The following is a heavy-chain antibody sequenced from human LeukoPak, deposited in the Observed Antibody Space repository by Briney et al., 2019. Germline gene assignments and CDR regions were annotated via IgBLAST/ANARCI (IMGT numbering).Heavy chain of an antibody. Sequence: SETLTLTCTVSGVSISRSSDYWGWIRQPPGKGLEWIGNVYYSGTTYYNPSLKSRVTISVDTSKNQVSLKLNSVTAADTAVYYCARQFASGSYNYWGQGTLVTVSS. D-gene: IGHD3-10*01. CDR1: GVSISRSSDY. CDR2: VYYSGTT. V-gene: IGHV4-39*01. CDR3: ARQFASGSYNY. J-gene: IGHJ4*02.